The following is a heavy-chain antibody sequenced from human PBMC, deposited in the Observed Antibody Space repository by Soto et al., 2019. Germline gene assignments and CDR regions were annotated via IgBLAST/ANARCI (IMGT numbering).Heavy chain of an antibody. V-gene: IGHV1-69*13. CDR1: GGTFSSYA. J-gene: IGHJ5*02. Sequence: SVKVSCKASGGTFSSYAISWVRQAPGQGLEWMGGIIPIFGTANYAQKFQGRVTITADESTSTAYMELSSLRSEDTAVYYCARDLGYCSGGSCYSDPWWFDPWGQGTLVTVSS. CDR3: ARDLGYCSGGSCYSDPWWFDP. CDR2: IIPIFGTA. D-gene: IGHD2-15*01.